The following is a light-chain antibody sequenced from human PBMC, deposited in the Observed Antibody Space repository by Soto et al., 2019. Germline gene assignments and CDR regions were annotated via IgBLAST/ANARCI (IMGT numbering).Light chain of an antibody. CDR3: QQYKSFSLT. CDR2: KTS. CDR1: QNINSW. J-gene: IGKJ4*01. Sequence: DIPMTQSPSTLSASVGDRVTITCRASQNINSWLSWYQQKPGKAPKLLIYKTSNLESGVPSRFSGSGSETEFSLTISSLQPDDFANYYCQQYKSFSLTFGGGTRVEVK. V-gene: IGKV1-5*03.